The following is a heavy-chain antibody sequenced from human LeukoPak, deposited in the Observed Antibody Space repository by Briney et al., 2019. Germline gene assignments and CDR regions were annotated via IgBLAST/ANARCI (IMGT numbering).Heavy chain of an antibody. CDR1: GLTSSRSW. CDR3: ARGSGNYGDFDS. Sequence: GGSLRLSCAASGLTSSRSWMHWVRQVPGKGLVWVSRINGDGSTTNYADSVRGRFAISRDNAKSTVFLQMNSLSAEDTAVYYCARGSGNYGDFDSWGQGTLVIVSS. V-gene: IGHV3-74*01. D-gene: IGHD3-3*01. CDR2: INGDGSTT. J-gene: IGHJ4*02.